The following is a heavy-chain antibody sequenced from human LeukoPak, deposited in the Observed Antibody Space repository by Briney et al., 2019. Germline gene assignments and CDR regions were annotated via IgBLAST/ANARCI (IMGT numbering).Heavy chain of an antibody. CDR3: ARARGGGSYWVDY. CDR2: IYTSGST. D-gene: IGHD1-26*01. Sequence: SQTLSLTCTVSGGSISSGSYYWSWIRQPAGKGLEWIGRIYTSGSTNYNPSLKSRVTISVDTSKNQFSLKLSSVAAAGTAVYYCARARGGGSYWVDYWGQGTLVTVSS. J-gene: IGHJ4*02. V-gene: IGHV4-61*02. CDR1: GGSISSGSYY.